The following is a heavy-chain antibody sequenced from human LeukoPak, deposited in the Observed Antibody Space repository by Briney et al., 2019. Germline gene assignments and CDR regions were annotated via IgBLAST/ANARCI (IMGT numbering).Heavy chain of an antibody. V-gene: IGHV1-46*01. CDR1: GYTFTSYY. D-gene: IGHD3-22*01. CDR3: ARDSSGYYPEYFQH. Sequence: GASVKVSCKASGYTFTSYYMHWVRQAPGQGLEWMGIINPSGGSTSYAQKLQGRVTMTTDTSTSTAYMELRSLRSDDTAVYYCARDSSGYYPEYFQHWGQGTLVTVSS. J-gene: IGHJ1*01. CDR2: INPSGGST.